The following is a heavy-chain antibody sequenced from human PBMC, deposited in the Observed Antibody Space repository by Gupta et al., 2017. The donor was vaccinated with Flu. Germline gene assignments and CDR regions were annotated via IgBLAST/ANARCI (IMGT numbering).Heavy chain of an antibody. CDR2: RNQDGSTK. D-gene: IGHD5-24*01. J-gene: IGHJ4*02. CDR1: GFTFSDSC. CDR3: ARNRGWEQFDY. Sequence: EVQLVESGGGLVQPGGSLRLSCAASGFTFSDSCMNWVRQAPGKGLEWVANRNQDGSTKNYVDSLKGRFTVARDNAKNSLYLQMDSLRAEDTAVYFCARNRGWEQFDYWGQGTLVTVSS. V-gene: IGHV3-7*01.